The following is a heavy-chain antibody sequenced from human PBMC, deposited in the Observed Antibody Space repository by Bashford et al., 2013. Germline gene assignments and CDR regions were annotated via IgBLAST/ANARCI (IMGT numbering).Heavy chain of an antibody. D-gene: IGHD3-3*01. CDR2: INPSGGST. J-gene: IGHJ3*02. Sequence: ASVKVSCKASGYIFTSYYMHWVRQAPGQGLEWMGIINPSGGSTSYAQKFQGRVTMTRDTSTSTVHMELSSLRSDDTAVYYCARDTLYYDFWSGSYLGAFDIWGQGTVVTVSS. CDR3: ARDTLYYDFWSGSYLGAFDI. CDR1: GYIFTSYY. V-gene: IGHV1-46*01.